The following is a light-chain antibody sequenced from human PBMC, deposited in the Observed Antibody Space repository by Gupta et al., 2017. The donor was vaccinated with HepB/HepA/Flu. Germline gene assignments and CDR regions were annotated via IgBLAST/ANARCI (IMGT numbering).Light chain of an antibody. V-gene: IGLV2-14*03. CDR1: SSDVGGYNY. J-gene: IGLJ2*01. CDR3: SSYTSSSTPVV. Sequence: GSPGQSITISCTGTSSDVGGYNYVSWYQQHPGKAPKLMIYDVSNRPSGVSNRFSGSKSGNTASLTISWLQAEDEADYYCSSYTSSSTPVVFGGGTKLTVL. CDR2: DVS.